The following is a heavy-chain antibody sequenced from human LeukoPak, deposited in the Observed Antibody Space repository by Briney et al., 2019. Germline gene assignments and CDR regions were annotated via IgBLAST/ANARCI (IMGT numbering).Heavy chain of an antibody. CDR3: ARALGYYYDSTGLYFDY. D-gene: IGHD3-22*01. Sequence: GASVKVSCKASGYTFTSYGISWVRQAPGQGLEWMGWISAYNGNTNYAQKLQGRVTMTTDTSTSTAYMELRSLRSDDTAVYYCARALGYYYDSTGLYFDYWGQGTLVTVSS. CDR2: ISAYNGNT. J-gene: IGHJ4*02. V-gene: IGHV1-18*01. CDR1: GYTFTSYG.